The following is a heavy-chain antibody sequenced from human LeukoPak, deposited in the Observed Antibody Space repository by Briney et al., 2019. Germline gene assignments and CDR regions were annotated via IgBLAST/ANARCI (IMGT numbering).Heavy chain of an antibody. CDR3: AKDLPRATGYSSGWPPDDAFDI. CDR2: ISGSGRST. CDR1: GFTFSSYA. J-gene: IGHJ3*02. D-gene: IGHD6-19*01. Sequence: GGSLRLSCAASGFTFSSYALSWVRQAPGKGLEGVSGISGSGRSTYYADSVKGRFTISRDNSKSTLYLQMNSLRAEDTAVYYCAKDLPRATGYSSGWPPDDAFDIWGQGTMVTVSS. V-gene: IGHV3-23*01.